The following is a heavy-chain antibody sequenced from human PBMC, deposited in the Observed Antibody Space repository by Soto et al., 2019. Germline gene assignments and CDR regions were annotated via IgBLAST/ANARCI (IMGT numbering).Heavy chain of an antibody. CDR1: GFPFDNYA. CDR3: AKDQVPANGRFDPFDC. Sequence: EVHLLESGGDLVQSGGSLRLSCVASGFPFDNYAMSWVRQAPGKGLEWVAGVGGGGGDTHYADSVKGRFTISRDDSRNTLYLQMNSLRVEDTAIYFCAKDQVPANGRFDPFDCWGQGTLVAVSS. J-gene: IGHJ4*02. V-gene: IGHV3-23*01. D-gene: IGHD3-9*01. CDR2: VGGGGGDT.